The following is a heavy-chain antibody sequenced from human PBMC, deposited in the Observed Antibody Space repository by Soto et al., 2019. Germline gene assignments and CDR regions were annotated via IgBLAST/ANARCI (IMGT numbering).Heavy chain of an antibody. CDR2: IDPSDSYT. CDR1: GYTFTDYW. D-gene: IGHD3-3*01. Sequence: PGESLKISCKGSGYTFTDYWINWVRQMPGKVLEWMGRIDPSDSYTKYSPSFQGHVTISADKSISTAYLEWSSLEASDTAMYYCARARSITIFGVVGFEMDVWGQGTTVTVSS. CDR3: ARARSITIFGVVGFEMDV. V-gene: IGHV5-10-1*01. J-gene: IGHJ6*02.